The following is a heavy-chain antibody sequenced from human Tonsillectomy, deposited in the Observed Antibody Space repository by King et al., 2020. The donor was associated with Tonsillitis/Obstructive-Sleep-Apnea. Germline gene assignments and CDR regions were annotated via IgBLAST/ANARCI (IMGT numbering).Heavy chain of an antibody. J-gene: IGHJ3*02. CDR2: IYYSGST. CDR3: ARDMVLEAGGDAFDI. V-gene: IGHV4-59*11. CDR1: GGSISSHY. Sequence: VQLQESGPGLVKPSETLSLTCTVSGGSISSHYWSWIRQPPGKGLEWIGYIYYSGSTNYNTSLKSRVTILVDTSKNQFSLKLSSVTAADTAVYYCARDMVLEAGGDAFDIWGQGTMVTVSS. D-gene: IGHD3-10*01.